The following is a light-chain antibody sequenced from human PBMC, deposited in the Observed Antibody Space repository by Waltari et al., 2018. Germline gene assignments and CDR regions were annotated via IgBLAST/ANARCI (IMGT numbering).Light chain of an antibody. CDR1: QRVNNK. J-gene: IGKJ4*01. V-gene: IGKV3-15*01. CDR2: AAS. CDR3: QQYSDWPLT. Sequence: EIVMTQSPATLSVPPGERVTLPCRASQRVNNKLAWYQQKPGQAPRLLIYAASTRATGIPTSFSGSGSGTEFTITISSLQSEDFAVYYWQQYSDWPLTFGGGTKVEIK.